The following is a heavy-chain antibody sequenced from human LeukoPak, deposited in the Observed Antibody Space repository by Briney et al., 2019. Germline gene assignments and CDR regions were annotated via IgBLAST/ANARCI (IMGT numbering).Heavy chain of an antibody. V-gene: IGHV3-7*01. Sequence: GGSLRLSCADSGFTFSSYWMSWVRQAPGKGLEWVANIKQDGSEKYYVDSVKGRFTISRDNAKNSLYLQMNSLRAEDTAVYYCARATHPSFFDYWGQGTLVTVSS. CDR3: ARATHPSFFDY. J-gene: IGHJ4*02. CDR1: GFTFSSYW. CDR2: IKQDGSEK.